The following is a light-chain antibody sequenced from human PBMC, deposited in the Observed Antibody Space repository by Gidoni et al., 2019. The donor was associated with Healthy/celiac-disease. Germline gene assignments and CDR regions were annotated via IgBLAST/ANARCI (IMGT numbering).Light chain of an antibody. CDR1: QSISSY. Sequence: DIPLTQSPSSLSASVGDRVTITCRASQSISSYLNWYQQKPGKAPKLLIYAASSLQSGVPARFSGSGSGTEFTLTISSLQSEDFATYYCQQSYSTPRTFGQGTKVEIK. V-gene: IGKV1-39*01. CDR2: AAS. J-gene: IGKJ1*01. CDR3: QQSYSTPRT.